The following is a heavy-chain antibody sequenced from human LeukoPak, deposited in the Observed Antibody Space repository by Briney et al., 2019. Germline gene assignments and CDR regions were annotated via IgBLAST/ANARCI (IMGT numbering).Heavy chain of an antibody. CDR3: ARQGIVVVVPAAISL. CDR1: GGSISSGSYY. J-gene: IGHJ4*02. D-gene: IGHD2-2*02. Sequence: SETLSLTCTVSGGSISSGSYYWSWIRQPAGKGLEWIGRIYTSGSTNYNPSLKSRVTISVDTSKNQFSLKLSSVTAADTAVYYCARQGIVVVVPAAISLWGQGTLVTVSS. V-gene: IGHV4-61*02. CDR2: IYTSGST.